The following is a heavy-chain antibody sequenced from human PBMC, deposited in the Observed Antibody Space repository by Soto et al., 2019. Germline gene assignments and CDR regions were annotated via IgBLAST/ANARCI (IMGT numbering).Heavy chain of an antibody. D-gene: IGHD2-2*02. CDR1: GGSISSGGYY. J-gene: IGHJ6*01. V-gene: IGHV4-31*03. Sequence: SETLSLTCTVSGGSISSGGYYWSWIRQHPGKGLEWIGYIYYSGSTYYNPSLKSRVTISVDTSKNQFSLKLSSVTAADTAVYYCARVPIVPAAIPYYYYYYGMDVWGKGPRSPSPQ. CDR3: ARVPIVPAAIPYYYYYYGMDV. CDR2: IYYSGST.